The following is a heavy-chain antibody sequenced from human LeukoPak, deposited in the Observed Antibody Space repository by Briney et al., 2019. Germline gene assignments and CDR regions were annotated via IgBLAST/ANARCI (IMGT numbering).Heavy chain of an antibody. D-gene: IGHD6-13*01. CDR1: GYSISSGYY. CDR3: ARVRIAAAGSPNPYYYYMDV. CDR2: IYHSGST. J-gene: IGHJ6*03. V-gene: IGHV4-38-2*02. Sequence: SETLSLTCTVSGYSISSGYYWGWIRQPPGKGLEWIGSIYHSGSTYYNPSLKSRVTISVDTSKNQFSLKLSSVTAADTAVYYCARVRIAAAGSPNPYYYYMDVWGKGTTVTVSS.